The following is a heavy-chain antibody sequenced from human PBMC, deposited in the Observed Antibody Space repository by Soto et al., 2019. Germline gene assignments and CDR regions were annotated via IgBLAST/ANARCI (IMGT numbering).Heavy chain of an antibody. Sequence: SETLSLTCTVSGGSISSYYWSWIRQPPGKGLEWIGYIYYSGSTNYNPSLKSRVTISVDTSKNQFSLKLSSVTAADTAVYYCARATFGAAAGDDYFDYWGQGTLVTVSS. J-gene: IGHJ4*02. CDR3: ARATFGAAAGDDYFDY. V-gene: IGHV4-59*01. D-gene: IGHD6-13*01. CDR2: IYYSGST. CDR1: GGSISSYY.